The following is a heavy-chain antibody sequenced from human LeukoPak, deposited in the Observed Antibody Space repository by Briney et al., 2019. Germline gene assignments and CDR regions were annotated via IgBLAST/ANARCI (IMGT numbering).Heavy chain of an antibody. CDR1: GYTFTSYG. J-gene: IGHJ4*02. D-gene: IGHD3-22*01. CDR2: MSVYNGKT. V-gene: IGHV1-18*01. Sequence: ASVTVSYKASGYTFTSYGIRWVGQAAGQGGEGMGWMSVYNGKTKYAQKLQGRGTMTTETSTSTAYMELRSLRSDDTAVYYCASDSDDSSGYRYYFDYWGQGTLVTVSS. CDR3: ASDSDDSSGYRYYFDY.